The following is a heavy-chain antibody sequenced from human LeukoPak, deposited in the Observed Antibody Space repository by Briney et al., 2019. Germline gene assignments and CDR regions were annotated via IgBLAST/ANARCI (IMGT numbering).Heavy chain of an antibody. V-gene: IGHV3-13*01. CDR3: ARARSPTLGYFDL. CDR2: IGTAGDT. J-gene: IGHJ2*01. D-gene: IGHD1-26*01. Sequence: GGSLRLSCAASGFTFSTYDMHWVRQATGKGLEWVSGIGTAGDTYYLGSVKGRFTISRENAQNSLYLQMNSLRAGDTAVYYCARARSPTLGYFDLWGRGTLVTVSS. CDR1: GFTFSTYD.